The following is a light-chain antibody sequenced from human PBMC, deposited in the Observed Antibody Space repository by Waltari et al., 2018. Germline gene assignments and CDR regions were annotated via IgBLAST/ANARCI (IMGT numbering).Light chain of an antibody. Sequence: QSALTQPASVSGSPGQSITISCSGSRSDVGDYNYVSWYQQHPGKAPKLLIYDVSKRHSGASNRFSGFKSGNTASLTLSGLQAEDEADYYCSSFTSKRTVVFGGGTKVTVL. CDR3: SSFTSKRTVV. V-gene: IGLV2-14*03. CDR2: DVS. J-gene: IGLJ3*02. CDR1: RSDVGDYNY.